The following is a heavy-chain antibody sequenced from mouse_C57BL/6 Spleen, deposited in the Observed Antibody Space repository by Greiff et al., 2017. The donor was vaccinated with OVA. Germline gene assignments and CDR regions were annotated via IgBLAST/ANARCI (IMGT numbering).Heavy chain of an antibody. J-gene: IGHJ4*01. V-gene: IGHV1-15*01. CDR1: GYTFTDYE. Sequence: QVHVKQSGAELVRPGASVTLSCKASGYTFTDYEMHWVKQTPVHGLEWIGAIDPETGGTAYNQKFKGKAILTADKSSSTAYMELRSLTSADSADYDCTKPYGSSPYYYAMDYWGQGTSVTVSS. D-gene: IGHD1-1*01. CDR2: IDPETGGT. CDR3: TKPYGSSPYYYAMDY.